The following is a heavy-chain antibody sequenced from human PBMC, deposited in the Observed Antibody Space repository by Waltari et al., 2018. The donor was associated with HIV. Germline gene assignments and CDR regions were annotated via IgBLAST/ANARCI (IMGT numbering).Heavy chain of an antibody. CDR1: GFTFSSYS. Sequence: EVQLVESGGGLVKPGGSLRLSCAASGFTFSSYSMNWVRQAPGKGLEWVSSISSSSSYIYYAASVKGRFTISRDNAKNSLYLQMNSLRAEDTAVYYCARFDYDSKVDYWGQGTLVTVSS. CDR2: ISSSSSYI. V-gene: IGHV3-21*01. CDR3: ARFDYDSKVDY. J-gene: IGHJ4*02. D-gene: IGHD3-22*01.